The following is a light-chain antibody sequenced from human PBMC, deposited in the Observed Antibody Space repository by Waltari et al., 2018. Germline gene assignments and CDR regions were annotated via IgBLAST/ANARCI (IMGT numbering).Light chain of an antibody. J-gene: IGLJ1*01. CDR3: NSYTGGISWV. CDR2: DVN. Sequence: QSALTQPASVSGSPGQSITISCTGSSSDIGYYNYVSWYQLHPGRAPRLMAYDVNKRPSGVSNRFPASKAGNTASLTISGLQAEDEAHYYCNSYTGGISWVFGTGTKVTVL. CDR1: SSDIGYYNY. V-gene: IGLV2-14*03.